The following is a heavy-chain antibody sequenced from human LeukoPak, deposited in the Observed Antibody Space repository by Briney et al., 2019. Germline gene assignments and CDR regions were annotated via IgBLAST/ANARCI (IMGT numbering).Heavy chain of an antibody. CDR2: INPKSGVT. V-gene: IGHV1-2*02. Sequence: ASVKVSCMASGYTFTGYYMHWVRQAPGQGLEWMAWINPKSGVTKYAEKFQGRVTMTRDTSISTAYMEMSSLRNDDTAVYYCARDRQWLVLVYWGQGTLVTVSS. D-gene: IGHD6-19*01. CDR3: ARDRQWLVLVY. CDR1: GYTFTGYY. J-gene: IGHJ4*02.